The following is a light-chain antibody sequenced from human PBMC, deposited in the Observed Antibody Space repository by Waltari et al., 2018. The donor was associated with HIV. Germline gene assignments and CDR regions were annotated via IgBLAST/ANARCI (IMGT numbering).Light chain of an antibody. J-gene: IGKJ1*01. CDR3: QQLNSYPQT. Sequence: DIQLTQSRSFLSASVGERVTITCRASQGISSYLAWYQQKPGKAPKLLIYAASTLQSGVPSRFSGSGSGTEFTLTISSLQPEDFATYYCQQLNSYPQTFGQGTKVEIK. CDR1: QGISSY. CDR2: AAS. V-gene: IGKV1-9*01.